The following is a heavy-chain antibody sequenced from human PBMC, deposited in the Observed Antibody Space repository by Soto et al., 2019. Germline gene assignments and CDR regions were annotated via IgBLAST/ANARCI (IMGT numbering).Heavy chain of an antibody. V-gene: IGHV4-39*01. D-gene: IGHD3-3*02. CDR3: ASLPVISTWYYGMDV. Sequence: SETLSLTCSVSGGSISSRSNSWGWIRQPPGKGLEWIGTIYFSASKHYNPSLEGRVAISADTPNNQLSLRLSSVTAADTAVYYCASLPVISTWYYGMDVWGQGTTVTVSS. CDR1: GGSISSRSNS. CDR2: IYFSASK. J-gene: IGHJ6*02.